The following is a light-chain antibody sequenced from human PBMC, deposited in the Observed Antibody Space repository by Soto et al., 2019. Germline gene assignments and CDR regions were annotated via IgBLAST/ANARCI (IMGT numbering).Light chain of an antibody. CDR2: HNN. Sequence: QSVLTQPPSMSAAPGQKVTISCSGSSSNIEKNYVSWYQQHPGTAPKLLIYHNNKRPSGIPDRFSGSKSGTSATLGITGLQPGDEAHYYCVTWDSSLSVVVFGGGTKVTVL. CDR3: VTWDSSLSVVV. CDR1: SSNIEKNY. J-gene: IGLJ3*02. V-gene: IGLV1-51*01.